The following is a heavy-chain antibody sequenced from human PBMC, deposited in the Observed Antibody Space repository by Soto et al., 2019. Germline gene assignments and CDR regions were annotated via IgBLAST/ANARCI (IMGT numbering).Heavy chain of an antibody. CDR2: MNPNSGNT. CDR3: ARGRTGTIYNGRGRWFDP. Sequence: GASVEVSCKASGYTFTSYDINWVRQATGQGLEWMGWMNPNSGNTGYAQKVQGRVTMTRNTSISTAYMELSSLRSEDTAVYCCARGRTGTIYNGRGRWFDPWGQGTLVTVSS. J-gene: IGHJ5*02. V-gene: IGHV1-8*01. CDR1: GYTFTSYD. D-gene: IGHD1-7*01.